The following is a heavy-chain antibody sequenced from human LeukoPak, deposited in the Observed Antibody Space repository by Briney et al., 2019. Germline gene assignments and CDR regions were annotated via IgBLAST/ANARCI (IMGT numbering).Heavy chain of an antibody. J-gene: IGHJ6*02. CDR1: GYTFTSYG. D-gene: IGHD2-15*01. CDR3: ARGAKILGYCSGGSCYSGPTDYGMDV. Sequence: ASVKVSCKASGYTFTSYGISWVRQAPGQGLEWMGWISAYNGNTNYAQKLQGRVTMTTDTSTSTAYMELRSLRSDDTAVYYCARGAKILGYCSGGSCYSGPTDYGMDVWGQGTTVTVSS. V-gene: IGHV1-18*01. CDR2: ISAYNGNT.